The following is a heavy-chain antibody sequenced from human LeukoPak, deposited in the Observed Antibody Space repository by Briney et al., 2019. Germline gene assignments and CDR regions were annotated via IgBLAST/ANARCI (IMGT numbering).Heavy chain of an antibody. Sequence: GGSLRLSCAASGFTFGSFEMSWVRQTPGKGPEWVSYISSSVTTILYADFLEGRFTISRDTAKNSLYLQMSSLRAEDTAVYYCARYSPESSTSIDAFDLWGQGTLVTVSS. D-gene: IGHD6-6*01. CDR3: ARYSPESSTSIDAFDL. CDR2: ISSSVTTI. CDR1: GFTFGSFE. J-gene: IGHJ3*01. V-gene: IGHV3-48*03.